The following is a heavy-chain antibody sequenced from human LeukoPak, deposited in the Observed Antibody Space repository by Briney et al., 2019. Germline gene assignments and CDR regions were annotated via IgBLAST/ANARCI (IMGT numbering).Heavy chain of an antibody. J-gene: IGHJ4*02. V-gene: IGHV3-30*01. D-gene: IGHD1-26*01. Sequence: GGSLRLSCAASGFTFSSYAMHWVRQAPGKGLEWVAVISYDGSNKYYADSVKGRFTISRDDSKNTLYLQMNSLRAEDTAVYYCARVDSGNYDYWGQGTLLTVSS. CDR2: ISYDGSNK. CDR1: GFTFSSYA. CDR3: ARVDSGNYDY.